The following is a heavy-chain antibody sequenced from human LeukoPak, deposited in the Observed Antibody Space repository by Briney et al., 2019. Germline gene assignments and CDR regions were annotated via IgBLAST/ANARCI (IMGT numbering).Heavy chain of an antibody. Sequence: AGGSVTLSCAASGFTFSSYEMIWLRPAPGKGLEWFLYISSSGSTIYYGHSVKGRFTISRDNAKNSLYLRMNSLRAEDTAVYYCARWPAGGDYWGQGTLVTVSS. J-gene: IGHJ4*02. D-gene: IGHD4-23*01. CDR3: ARWPAGGDY. CDR1: GFTFSSYE. CDR2: ISSSGSTI. V-gene: IGHV3-48*03.